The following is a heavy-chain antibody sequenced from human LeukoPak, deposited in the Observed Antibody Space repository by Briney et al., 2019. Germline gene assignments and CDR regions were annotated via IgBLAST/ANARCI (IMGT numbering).Heavy chain of an antibody. D-gene: IGHD4-17*01. V-gene: IGHV3-23*01. CDR2: ISGSGGST. Sequence: GSLRLSCAASGFIFSSYWMHWVRHAPGKGLEWVSAISGSGGSTYYADSVKGRFTISRDNSKNTLYLQMNSLRAEDTAVYYCAKEEISTTVTPDYWGQGTLVTVSS. J-gene: IGHJ4*02. CDR1: GFIFSSYW. CDR3: AKEEISTTVTPDY.